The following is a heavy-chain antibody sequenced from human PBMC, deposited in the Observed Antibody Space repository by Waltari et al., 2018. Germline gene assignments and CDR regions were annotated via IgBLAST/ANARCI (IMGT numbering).Heavy chain of an antibody. CDR1: GDSISGNYW. CDR2: VYHSGKT. Sequence: QVQLQESGQGLVKPSGTLSLTCAVSGDSISGNYWWSWVRQSPEKGLEWIGQVYHSGKTHYNPSLHSRVTISRDKPKNQFSLNLNSVTAADPAVYYCAGDRAIGLFFDYWGRGTLVTVSS. CDR3: AGDRAIGLFFDY. D-gene: IGHD2-2*01. V-gene: IGHV4-4*02. J-gene: IGHJ4*02.